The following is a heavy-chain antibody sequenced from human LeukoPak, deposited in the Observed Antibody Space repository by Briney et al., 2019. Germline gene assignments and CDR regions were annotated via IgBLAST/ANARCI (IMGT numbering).Heavy chain of an antibody. J-gene: IGHJ1*01. CDR1: GFTFSSYG. V-gene: IGHV3-30*02. D-gene: IGHD6-19*01. CDR2: IRYDGSNK. Sequence: GGSLRLSCAASGFTFSSYGMHWVRQAPGKGLEWVAFIRYDGSNKYYADSVKGRFTISRDNSKNTLYLQMNSLRAEDTAVYYCAKVREQWLVREYFQHWGQGTLVTVSS. CDR3: AKVREQWLVREYFQH.